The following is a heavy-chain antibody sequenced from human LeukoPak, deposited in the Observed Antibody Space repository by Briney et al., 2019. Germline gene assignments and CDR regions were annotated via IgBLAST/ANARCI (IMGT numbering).Heavy chain of an antibody. CDR1: EFTFSSYW. J-gene: IGHJ4*02. V-gene: IGHV3-7*05. CDR3: ARDFNWGIDY. D-gene: IGHD7-27*01. CDR2: INQDGSQG. Sequence: GGSLRLSCAASEFTFSSYWMTWVRQPPGKGLEWVANINQDGSQGYYVDSVKGRFTISRDNAKNTLYLQMNSLRAEDTALYFCARDFNWGIDYWGQGALVTVSS.